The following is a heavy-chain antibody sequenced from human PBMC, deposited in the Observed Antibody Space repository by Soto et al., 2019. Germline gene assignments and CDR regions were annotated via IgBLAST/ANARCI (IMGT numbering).Heavy chain of an antibody. CDR1: GGSFSGYY. CDR2: INHSGST. V-gene: IGHV4-34*01. J-gene: IGHJ6*02. CDR3: ARGGGTRFYYYYGMDV. Sequence: SETLSLTCAVYGGSFSGYYWSWIRQPPGKGLEWIGEINHSGSTNYNPSLKSRVTISVDTSKNQFSLKLSSVTAADTAVYYCARGGGTRFYYYYGMDVWGQGTTVTVSS. D-gene: IGHD2-2*01.